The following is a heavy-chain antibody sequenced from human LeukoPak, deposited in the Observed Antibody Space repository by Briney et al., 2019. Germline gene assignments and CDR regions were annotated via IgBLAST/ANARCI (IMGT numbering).Heavy chain of an antibody. Sequence: ASLKVSCKASGYTFTDYYMHWVRQAPGQGLEWMGCINLNSGGTNFAQRFQGRVTMTRDTSISTAYMDLSRLISDDTAVYYCARDAGYCTGGSCWYFDHWGQGTLVTVSS. D-gene: IGHD2-15*01. CDR3: ARDAGYCTGGSCWYFDH. CDR1: GYTFTDYY. CDR2: INLNSGGT. J-gene: IGHJ4*02. V-gene: IGHV1-2*02.